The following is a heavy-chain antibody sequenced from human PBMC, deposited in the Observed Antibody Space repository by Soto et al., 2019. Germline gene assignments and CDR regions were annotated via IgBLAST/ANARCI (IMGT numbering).Heavy chain of an antibody. CDR3: ARDLTSVRGS. J-gene: IGHJ4*02. CDR1: GGTFSRHS. CDR2: IIPIFDAT. Sequence: QVQMVQSGAEVKKPGSSARVSCKVSGGTFSRHSISWVRQAPGQGLEWMGGIIPIFDATQYAQKFQGRLTITADEATTTFHMDLSGLRPEDTARYVCARDLTSVRGSWGQGTLVTVS. D-gene: IGHD3-10*01. V-gene: IGHV1-69*01.